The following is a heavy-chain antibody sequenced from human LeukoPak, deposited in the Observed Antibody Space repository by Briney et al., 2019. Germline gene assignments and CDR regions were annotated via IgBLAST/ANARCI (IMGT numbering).Heavy chain of an antibody. CDR3: ARSPQSHIWSGYYLYYFDY. D-gene: IGHD3-3*02. Sequence: PSETLSLTCTVSGDSISRSSYYWGWIRQPPGKGLEWIGSIYHSGSTYYNPSLKSRVTISVDTSKNQFSLKLSSVTAADTAVYYCARSPQSHIWSGYYLYYFDYWGQGTLVTVSS. CDR1: GDSISRSSYY. J-gene: IGHJ4*02. V-gene: IGHV4-39*07. CDR2: IYHSGST.